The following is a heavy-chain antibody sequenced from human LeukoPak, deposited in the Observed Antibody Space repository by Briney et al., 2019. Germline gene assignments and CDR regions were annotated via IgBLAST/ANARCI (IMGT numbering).Heavy chain of an antibody. CDR3: ARAAYDSSGYYYYFDY. Sequence: SETLSLTCAVSGYSISSGYYWGWIRQPPGKGLEWIGSIYHSGSTYYNPSLKSRVTISVDTTKNQFSLKLSSVTAADTAVYYCARAAYDSSGYYYYFDYWGQGTLVTVSS. V-gene: IGHV4-38-2*01. D-gene: IGHD3-22*01. J-gene: IGHJ4*02. CDR2: IYHSGST. CDR1: GYSISSGYY.